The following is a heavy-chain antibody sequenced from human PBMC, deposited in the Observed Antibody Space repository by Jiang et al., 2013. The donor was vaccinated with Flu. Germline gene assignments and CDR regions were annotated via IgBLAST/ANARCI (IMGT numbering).Heavy chain of an antibody. D-gene: IGHD3-16*01. CDR2: IYYMGAP. J-gene: IGHJ4*02. Sequence: EWIGSIYYMGAPTTTRPSKSRVTISVDTSKNQXSLKLSSVTAADTAVYYCARGELRPGFGYWGQGTLVTVSS. CDR3: ARGELRPGFGY. V-gene: IGHV4-39*01.